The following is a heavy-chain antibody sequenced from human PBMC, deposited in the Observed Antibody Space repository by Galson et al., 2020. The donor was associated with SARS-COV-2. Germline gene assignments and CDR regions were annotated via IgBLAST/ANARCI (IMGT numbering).Heavy chain of an antibody. CDR3: ARAGSGSYCYYYGMDV. J-gene: IGHJ6*02. V-gene: IGHV3-7*03. CDR1: GFTFSSYW. CDR2: IKQDGSEK. Sequence: GESLKISCAASGFTFSSYWMSWVRQAPGKGLEWVANIKQDGSEKYYVDSVKGRFTISRDNAKNSLYLQMNSLRAEDTAVYYCARAGSGSYCYYYGMDVCGQGTTVTVSS. D-gene: IGHD1-26*01.